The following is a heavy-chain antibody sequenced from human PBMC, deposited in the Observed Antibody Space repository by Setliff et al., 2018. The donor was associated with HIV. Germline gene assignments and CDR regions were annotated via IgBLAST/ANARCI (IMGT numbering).Heavy chain of an antibody. CDR1: GGSISSGGYY. D-gene: IGHD2-2*01. J-gene: IGHJ6*03. Sequence: SETLSLTCTVSGGSISSGGYYWSWIRRHPGKGLEWLGYIYYSGNTNYNPSLKSRVTISVVTSKSHFSLKMTSVTAADTAFYYCARAFLLVPAARDYYYYMDVWGKGTTVTVSS. CDR3: ARAFLLVPAARDYYYYMDV. CDR2: IYYSGNT. V-gene: IGHV4-31*03.